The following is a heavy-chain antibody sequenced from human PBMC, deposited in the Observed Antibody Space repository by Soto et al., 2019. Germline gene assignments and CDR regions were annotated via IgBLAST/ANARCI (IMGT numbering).Heavy chain of an antibody. V-gene: IGHV1-69*01. CDR1: GGTFSSYA. CDR3: ARSQGGSSSLDIYYYYYYGMDV. CDR2: VIPIFGTA. Sequence: QVQLVQSGAEVKKPGSSVKVSCKAPGGTFSSYAISWVRQAPGQGLEWMGGVIPIFGTAKYAEKFQGRVKITADEYTSTGYMEMRSLRAEDTAVYYCARSQGGSSSLDIYYYYYYGMDVWGQGTTVTVSS. D-gene: IGHD2-15*01. J-gene: IGHJ6*02.